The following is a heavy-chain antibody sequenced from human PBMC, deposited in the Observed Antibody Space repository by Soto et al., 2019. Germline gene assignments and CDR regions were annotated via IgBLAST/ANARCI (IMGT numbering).Heavy chain of an antibody. CDR1: GFTFISYA. D-gene: IGHD3-3*01. J-gene: IGHJ4*02. V-gene: IGHV3-23*01. CDR3: AKDNVRDIVVGSDYDFWSGYYGYFDY. CDR2: LIFNLFIT. Sequence: GGSLRLSCASSGFTFISYAMSCVRHSPGKFLYFFSSLIFNLFITYYAYSLNILGTISRHKSNNTLYLQMNSLRAKDTAVYYCAKDNVRDIVVGSDYDFWSGYYGYFDYWGQGTLVTVSS.